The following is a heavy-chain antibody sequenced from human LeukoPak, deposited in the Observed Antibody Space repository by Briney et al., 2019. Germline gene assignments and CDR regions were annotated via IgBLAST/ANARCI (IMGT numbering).Heavy chain of an antibody. CDR2: ISYDGSNK. V-gene: IGHV3-30-3*01. Sequence: GGSLRLSCAASGFTFSSYAMHWVRQAPGKGLEWVAVISYDGSNKFYADSVKGRFTISRDNPKDTLYLHMNSLRAEDTAVYYCARVGEIVVVTVQFDSWGQGTLVTVSS. CDR3: ARVGEIVVVTVQFDS. CDR1: GFTFSSYA. J-gene: IGHJ4*02. D-gene: IGHD2-21*02.